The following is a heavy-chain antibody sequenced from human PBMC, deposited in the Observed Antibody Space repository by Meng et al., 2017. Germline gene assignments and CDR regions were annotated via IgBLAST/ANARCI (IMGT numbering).Heavy chain of an antibody. Sequence: ESLKISCAASGFTFSNAWMSWVRQAPGKGLEWIGYIYYSGSTNYNPSLKSRVTISVDTSKNQFSLKLSSVTAADTAVYYCARDPGYYYDSSGYYELGYFDYWGQGTLVTVSS. D-gene: IGHD3-22*01. CDR2: IYYSGST. CDR3: ARDPGYYYDSSGYYELGYFDY. V-gene: IGHV4-59*01. J-gene: IGHJ4*02. CDR1: GFTFSNAW.